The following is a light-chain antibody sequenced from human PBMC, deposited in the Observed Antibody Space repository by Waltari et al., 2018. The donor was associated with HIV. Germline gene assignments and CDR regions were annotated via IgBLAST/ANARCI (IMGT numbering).Light chain of an antibody. CDR2: WAS. Sequence: DIVMTQSPDSLAVSLGERATINCKSSQSVLYSSNNKNYLAWYQQKPGQPPELLIYWASTRESGVPDRFSGSGSATDFTLTISSLQAEDVAVCYCQQYYSTHLTFGGGTQVEIK. CDR3: QQYYSTHLT. CDR1: QSVLYSSNNKNY. V-gene: IGKV4-1*01. J-gene: IGKJ4*01.